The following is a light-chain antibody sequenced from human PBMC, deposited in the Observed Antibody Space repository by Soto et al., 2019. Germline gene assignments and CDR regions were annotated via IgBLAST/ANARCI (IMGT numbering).Light chain of an antibody. Sequence: QSALTQPASVSGSPGQSITISCTGTSSDVGAYNYVSWYQQHPGKAPKLMIYEVSNRPSGVSNRFSGSKSGSTASLSISGLQAEDEADYYCSSNTSSTTRVFGTGTKLTVL. CDR3: SSNTSSTTRV. CDR2: EVS. CDR1: SSDVGAYNY. V-gene: IGLV2-14*01. J-gene: IGLJ1*01.